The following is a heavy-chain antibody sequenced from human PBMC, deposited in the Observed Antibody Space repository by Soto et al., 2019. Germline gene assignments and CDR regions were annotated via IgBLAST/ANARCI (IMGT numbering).Heavy chain of an antibody. CDR3: AKRNSGWSAAAPRYYFDY. V-gene: IGHV3-23*01. CDR2: ISGSGGST. J-gene: IGHJ4*02. CDR1: GFTFSSYA. D-gene: IGHD6-19*01. Sequence: GGSLRLSCAASGFTFSSYAMSWVRQAPGKGLEWVSAISGSGGSTYYADSVKGRFTISRDNSKNTLYLQMNSLRAEDTAVYYCAKRNSGWSAAAPRYYFDYWGQGTLVTVS.